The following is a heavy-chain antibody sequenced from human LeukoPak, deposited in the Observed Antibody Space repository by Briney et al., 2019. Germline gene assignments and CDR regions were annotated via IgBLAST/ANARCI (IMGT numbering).Heavy chain of an antibody. CDR2: INPSGGST. V-gene: IGHV1-46*01. J-gene: IGHJ5*02. CDR1: GYTFTSYY. Sequence: ASVKVSCTASGYTFTSYYMHWVRQAPGQGLEWMGIINPSGGSTSYAQKFQGRVTMTRDMSTGTVYMELSSLRSEDTAVYYCARDEPICSGGSCYSGWFDPWGQGTLVTVSS. D-gene: IGHD2-15*01. CDR3: ARDEPICSGGSCYSGWFDP.